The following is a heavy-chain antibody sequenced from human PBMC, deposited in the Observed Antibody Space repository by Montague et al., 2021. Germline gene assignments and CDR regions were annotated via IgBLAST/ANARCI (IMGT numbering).Heavy chain of an antibody. CDR2: ILYTRGS. D-gene: IGHD1-1*01. CDR3: ASWKY. Sequence: SETLSLTCTVSGASISSYNWCWIRQPPGKGLEWIGYILYTRGSNYNPSLKSRVTMSVDTSKKQFSLRFRFVTAADTAVYYCASWKYWGQGKLVTVSS. CDR1: GASISSYN. J-gene: IGHJ4*02. V-gene: IGHV4-59*01.